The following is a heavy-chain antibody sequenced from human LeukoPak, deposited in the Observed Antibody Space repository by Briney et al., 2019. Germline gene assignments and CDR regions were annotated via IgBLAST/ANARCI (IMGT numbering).Heavy chain of an antibody. D-gene: IGHD6-6*01. CDR2: IYPGDSDT. J-gene: IGHJ4*02. Sequence: GESLKISCKGSGYSFTSYWIDWVRQMPGKGLEWMGIIYPGDSDTRYSPSFQGQVTISADKSISTAYLQWSSLKASDTAMYYCARGPVAARSAYYFDYWGQGTLVTVSS. V-gene: IGHV5-51*01. CDR1: GYSFTSYW. CDR3: ARGPVAARSAYYFDY.